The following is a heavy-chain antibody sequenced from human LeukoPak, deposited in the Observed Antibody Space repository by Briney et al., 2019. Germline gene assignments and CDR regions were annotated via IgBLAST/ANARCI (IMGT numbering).Heavy chain of an antibody. Sequence: WASVKVSCKASGYTVTSYDINWVRQATGHGLEWMGWMNSNRGNTGYAQKFQGRVTMTRNTSISTAYMELSSLRSEDTAVYYCARGYNSNYGYYYYYDVDVWGKGTTVTVSS. CDR3: ARGYNSNYGYYYYYDVDV. D-gene: IGHD1-7*01. J-gene: IGHJ6*03. V-gene: IGHV1-8*01. CDR1: GYTVTSYD. CDR2: MNSNRGNT.